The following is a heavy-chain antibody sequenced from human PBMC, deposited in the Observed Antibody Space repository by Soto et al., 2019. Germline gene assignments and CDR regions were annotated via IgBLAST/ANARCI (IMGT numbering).Heavy chain of an antibody. D-gene: IGHD3-10*01. J-gene: IGHJ4*02. CDR2: IYYSGST. V-gene: IGHV4-61*05. CDR1: GGSISSSSFH. CDR3: ATQSYYRTPGGPLRYPRD. Sequence: SETLSLTCTVSGGSISSSSFHWGWIRQPPGKGLEWIGYIYYSGSTNYNPSLKSRVTISVDTSKNQFSLKLSSVTAADTAVYYCATQSYYRTPGGPLRYPRDWGQGTLVTVSS.